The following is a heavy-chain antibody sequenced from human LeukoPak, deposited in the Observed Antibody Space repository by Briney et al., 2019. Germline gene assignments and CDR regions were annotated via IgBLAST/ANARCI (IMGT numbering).Heavy chain of an antibody. CDR2: IKSKTDGGTT. CDR3: TTAYCSSTSCSH. J-gene: IGHJ4*02. CDR1: GFTFSNAW. Sequence: GGSLRLSCAASGFTFSNAWMSWVRQAPGEGLEWVGRIKSKTDGGTTDYAAPVKGRFTISRDDSKNTLYLQMNSLKTEDTAVYYCTTAYCSSTSCSHWGQGTLVTVSS. D-gene: IGHD2-2*01. V-gene: IGHV3-15*01.